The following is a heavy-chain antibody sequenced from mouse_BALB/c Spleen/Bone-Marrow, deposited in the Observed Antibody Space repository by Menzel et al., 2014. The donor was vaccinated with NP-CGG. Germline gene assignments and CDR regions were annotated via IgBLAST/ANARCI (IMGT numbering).Heavy chain of an antibody. CDR3: ARGRWYY. CDR2: VNPNIGGT. CDR1: GYTFTDYT. D-gene: IGHD2-3*01. J-gene: IGHJ2*01. V-gene: IGHV1-22*01. Sequence: EVKLMESGPELVKPGASVKTSCKTSGYTFTDYTLHWVKQSHGKSLEWIGGVNPNIGGTSYNQKFKGKASLTVNKSSTTAYMELRSLTSEDSAVYYCARGRWYYWGQGTTLTVSS.